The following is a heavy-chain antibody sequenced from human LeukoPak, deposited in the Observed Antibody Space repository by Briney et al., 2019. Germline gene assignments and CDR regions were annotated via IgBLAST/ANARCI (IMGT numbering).Heavy chain of an antibody. CDR1: GYTFTSYD. Sequence: ASVKVSCKASGYTFTSYDINWVRQATGQGLEWMGWMNPNSGNTGYAQKFQGRVTITRNTSISTAYMELSSLRSEDTAVYYCARDLAAAGPKDYWGQGTLVTVSS. D-gene: IGHD6-13*01. V-gene: IGHV1-8*03. J-gene: IGHJ4*02. CDR3: ARDLAAAGPKDY. CDR2: MNPNSGNT.